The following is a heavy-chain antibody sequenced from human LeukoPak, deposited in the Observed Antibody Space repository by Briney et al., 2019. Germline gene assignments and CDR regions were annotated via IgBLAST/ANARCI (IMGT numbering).Heavy chain of an antibody. V-gene: IGHV3-66*01. D-gene: IGHD1-26*01. CDR1: GFTYTDYS. Sequence: GGSLRLSCSASGFTYTDYSMSWVRQAPGKGLEWVSVIYSGGSTYYADSVKGRFTISRDNSKNTLYLQMNSLRAEDTAVYYCAREEPFDYWGQGTLVTVSS. J-gene: IGHJ4*02. CDR2: IYSGGST. CDR3: AREEPFDY.